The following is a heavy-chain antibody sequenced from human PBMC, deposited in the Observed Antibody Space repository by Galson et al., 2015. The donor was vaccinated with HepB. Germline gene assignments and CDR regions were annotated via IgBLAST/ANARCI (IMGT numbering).Heavy chain of an antibody. CDR1: GGTFSSYA. J-gene: IGHJ6*02. CDR2: IIPIFGTA. CDR3: ARLTRYSYGYYYYGMDV. D-gene: IGHD5-18*01. V-gene: IGHV1-69*13. Sequence: SVKVSCKASGGTFSSYAISWVRQAPGQGLEWMGGIIPIFGTANYAQKFQGRVTITADESTSTAYMELSSLRSEDTAVYYCARLTRYSYGYYYYGMDVWGQGTTVTVSS.